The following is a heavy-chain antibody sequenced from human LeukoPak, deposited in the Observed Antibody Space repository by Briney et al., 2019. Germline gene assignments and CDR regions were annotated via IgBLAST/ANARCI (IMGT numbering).Heavy chain of an antibody. V-gene: IGHV4-59*01. CDR3: ARGRSNYYGMDV. J-gene: IGHJ6*02. CDR2: IYYNGNT. CDR1: GGSISSYY. D-gene: IGHD1-26*01. Sequence: SETLSLTCTVSGGSISSYYWSWIRRPPGKGLEWIGYIYYNGNTNYSPSLKSRVTMSVDTSKNLFSLKVSSVTAADTAVYYCARGRSNYYGMDVWGQGTTVTVSS.